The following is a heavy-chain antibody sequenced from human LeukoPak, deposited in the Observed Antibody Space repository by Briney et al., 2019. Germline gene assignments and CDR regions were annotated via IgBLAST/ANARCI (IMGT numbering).Heavy chain of an antibody. J-gene: IGHJ4*02. CDR3: ARVDCSGGSCYLGPFFDY. D-gene: IGHD2-15*01. CDR2: ISAYNGNT. Sequence: ASVKVSCKASGGTFSSYAISWVRQAPGQGLEWMGWISAYNGNTNYAQKLQGRVTMTTDTSTSTAYMELRSLRSDDTAVYYCARVDCSGGSCYLGPFFDYWGQGTLVTVSS. V-gene: IGHV1-18*01. CDR1: GGTFSSYA.